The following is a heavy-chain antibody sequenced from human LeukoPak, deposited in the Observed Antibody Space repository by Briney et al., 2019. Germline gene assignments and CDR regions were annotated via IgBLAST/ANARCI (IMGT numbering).Heavy chain of an antibody. Sequence: GGSLRLSCAASGFTFSSYWMHWVRQAPGKGLVWVSRIKSDGSETNYADSVKGRFTISRDNAKNTLNLQMNSLRAEDTAVCYCASDRVQYGLDVWGQGTTVSVSS. CDR1: GFTFSSYW. CDR2: IKSDGSET. J-gene: IGHJ6*02. CDR3: ASDRVQYGLDV. V-gene: IGHV3-74*01.